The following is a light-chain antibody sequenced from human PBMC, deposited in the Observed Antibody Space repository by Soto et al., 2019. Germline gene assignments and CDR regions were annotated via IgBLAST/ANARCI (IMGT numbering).Light chain of an antibody. V-gene: IGKV3-20*01. J-gene: IGKJ2*01. Sequence: EILLTQSPGTLSLSPGERATLSCRASQSVSSSYLAWYQQKPGQAPRLLIYGASTRATGIPGRFSGSGSGTDFTLTISRLEPEDFAVYYCQQYGSSPPYAFGQGTKLEIK. CDR3: QQYGSSPPYA. CDR2: GAS. CDR1: QSVSSSY.